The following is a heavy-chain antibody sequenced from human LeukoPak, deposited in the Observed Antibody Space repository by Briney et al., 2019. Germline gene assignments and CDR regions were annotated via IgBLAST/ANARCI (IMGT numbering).Heavy chain of an antibody. CDR2: IYNTGST. D-gene: IGHD2-21*02. CDR1: GDSISSTNFY. Sequence: SETLSLTCTVSGDSISSTNFYWGWIRQPPGKGLEWIGSIYNTGSTYYNPSLKSRVTISVDTSKNQFSLKLTSVTAADTAVYYCARDCRTGGDCSWGQGTLVTVSS. CDR3: ARDCRTGGDCS. J-gene: IGHJ5*02. V-gene: IGHV4-39*07.